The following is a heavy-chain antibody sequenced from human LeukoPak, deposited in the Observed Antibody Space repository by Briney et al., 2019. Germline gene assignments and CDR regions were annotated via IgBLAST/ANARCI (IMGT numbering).Heavy chain of an antibody. CDR3: AKSASDGGATFDYFDY. Sequence: GGSLRLSCAASGFTFSSYGMHWVRQAPGKGQEWVAVISYDGSNKYYADSVKGRFTISRDNSKNALYLQMNSLRAEDTAVYYCAKSASDGGATFDYFDYWGQGTLVTVSS. D-gene: IGHD1-26*01. CDR1: GFTFSSYG. V-gene: IGHV3-30*18. CDR2: ISYDGSNK. J-gene: IGHJ4*02.